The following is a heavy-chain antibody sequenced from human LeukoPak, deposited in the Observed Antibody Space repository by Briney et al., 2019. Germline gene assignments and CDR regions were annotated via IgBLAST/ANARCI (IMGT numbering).Heavy chain of an antibody. CDR2: ISYDGSNK. Sequence: GGSLRLSCAASGFTFSSYGMHWVRQAPGKGLEWVAVISYDGSNKYYADSVKGRFTISRDNSKNTLYLQMNSLRAEDTAVYYCAIDLSSSWFFFDDCGQGTLVTVSS. CDR3: AIDLSSSWFFFDD. D-gene: IGHD6-13*01. CDR1: GFTFSSYG. J-gene: IGHJ4*02. V-gene: IGHV3-30*03.